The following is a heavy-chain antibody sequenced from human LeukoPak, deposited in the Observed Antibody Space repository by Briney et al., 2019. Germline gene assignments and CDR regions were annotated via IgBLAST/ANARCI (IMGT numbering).Heavy chain of an antibody. CDR1: GFTFSSYW. CDR3: ARDSGTCTGCAFDM. D-gene: IGHD2-15*01. V-gene: IGHV3-7*01. J-gene: IGHJ3*02. Sequence: RGWTLRLSCASAGFTFSSYWMSWLRQAPGKGLGWVANIKQDGSEKYYVDSVKGRFTISRDNAKNSLYLQMNSLRVEDTALYYCARDSGTCTGCAFDMWGQGTMVTVSS. CDR2: IKQDGSEK.